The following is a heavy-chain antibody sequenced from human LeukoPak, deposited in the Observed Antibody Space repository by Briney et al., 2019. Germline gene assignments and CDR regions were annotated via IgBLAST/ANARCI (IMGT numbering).Heavy chain of an antibody. CDR3: ARLVSTIYY. Sequence: SETLSLTCAVYGGSFSGYYWSWIRQPPGKGLEWIGSIYYSGSTYYNPSLKSRVTISVDTSKNQFSLKLSSVTAADTAVYYCARLVSTIYYWGQGTLVTVSS. D-gene: IGHD6-13*01. V-gene: IGHV4-34*01. CDR1: GGSFSGYY. CDR2: IYYSGST. J-gene: IGHJ4*02.